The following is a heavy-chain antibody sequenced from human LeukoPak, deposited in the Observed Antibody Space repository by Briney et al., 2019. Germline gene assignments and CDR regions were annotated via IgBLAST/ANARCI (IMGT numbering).Heavy chain of an antibody. D-gene: IGHD6-19*01. CDR2: ISGRGLTT. Sequence: PGRSLRLSCAASGFTFSSYAMNWVRQAPGKGLEWVAYISGRGLTTYYADSVKGRFTISRDEAKKSLFLQMISLRADDTAVYYCASESDSGWYYFDYWGQGALVTVSS. CDR3: ASESDSGWYYFDY. J-gene: IGHJ4*02. V-gene: IGHV3-48*01. CDR1: GFTFSSYA.